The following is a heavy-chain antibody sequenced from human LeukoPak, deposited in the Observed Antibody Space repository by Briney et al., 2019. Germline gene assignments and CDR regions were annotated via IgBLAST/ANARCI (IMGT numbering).Heavy chain of an antibody. J-gene: IGHJ6*02. V-gene: IGHV1-2*02. CDR3: ARGSTVTNYYYGMDV. CDR2: INPNSGGT. D-gene: IGHD4-17*01. CDR1: GYTFTSYY. Sequence: ASVKVSCKASGYTFTSYYMHWVRQAPGQGLEWMGWINPNSGGTNYAQKFQGRVTMTRDTSISTAYMELSRLRSDDTAVYYCARGSTVTNYYYGMDVWGQGTTVTVSS.